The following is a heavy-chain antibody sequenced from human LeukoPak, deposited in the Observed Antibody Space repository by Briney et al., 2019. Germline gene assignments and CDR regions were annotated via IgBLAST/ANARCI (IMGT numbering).Heavy chain of an antibody. J-gene: IGHJ4*02. V-gene: IGHV3-73*01. D-gene: IGHD3-3*01. CDR2: IRNKANSYAT. Sequence: PGGSLRLSCAASGFNFSGSTVHWVRQASGKGLEWVGRIRNKANSYATAYTASVKGRFTISRDDSQNTAYLQMNSLTTEDTALYFCTRLFWSDSWGQGTLVSVTS. CDR3: TRLFWSDS. CDR1: GFNFSGST.